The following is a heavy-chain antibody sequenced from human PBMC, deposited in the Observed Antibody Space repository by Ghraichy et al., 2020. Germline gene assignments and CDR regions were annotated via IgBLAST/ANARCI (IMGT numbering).Heavy chain of an antibody. V-gene: IGHV3-64*02. D-gene: IGHD2-21*01. CDR1: GFTFSSYS. Sequence: GGSLRLSCAASGFTFSSYSMHWVRQAPGKGLESVSAISHDGDNTYYADSVKGRFTISRDNSKNTLYLQMGSLKAEDMAVYYCARARVVCGGATCSYYFDYWGQGALVSVSS. J-gene: IGHJ4*02. CDR3: ARARVVCGGATCSYYFDY. CDR2: ISHDGDNT.